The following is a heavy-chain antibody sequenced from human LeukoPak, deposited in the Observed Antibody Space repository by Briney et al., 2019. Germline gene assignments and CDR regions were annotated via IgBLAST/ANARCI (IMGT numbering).Heavy chain of an antibody. CDR1: GGSISSYY. CDR2: IYYSGSS. D-gene: IGHD3-16*01. V-gene: IGHV4-59*01. CDR3: ARGGGCYFDY. Sequence: SETLSLTCTVSGGSISSYYWSWIRQPPGKGLEWIGYIYYSGSSNYNPSLKSRATISVDTSKKQFSLKLSSVTAADTAVYYCARGGGCYFDYWGQGTLVTVSS. J-gene: IGHJ4*02.